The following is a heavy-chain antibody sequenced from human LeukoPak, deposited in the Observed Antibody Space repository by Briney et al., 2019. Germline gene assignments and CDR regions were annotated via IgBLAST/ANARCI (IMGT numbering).Heavy chain of an antibody. V-gene: IGHV3-7*03. D-gene: IGHD3-16*01. CDR2: INHNGNVN. CDR1: GLPFIIIG. J-gene: IGHJ6*02. Sequence: GGPLRPSCAASGLPFIIIGMNWPPKPPGKGLEWVASINHNGNVNYYVDSVKGRFTISRDNAKNSLYLQMSNLRAEDTAVYFCARGGGLDVWGQGATVTVSS. CDR3: ARGGGLDV.